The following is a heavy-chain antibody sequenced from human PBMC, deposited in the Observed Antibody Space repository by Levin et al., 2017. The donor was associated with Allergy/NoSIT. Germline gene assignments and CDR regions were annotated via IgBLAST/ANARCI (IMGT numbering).Heavy chain of an antibody. J-gene: IGHJ2*01. CDR2: IYSGGST. CDR1: GFTVSSNY. V-gene: IGHV3-53*01. D-gene: IGHD1-26*01. Sequence: GGSLRLSCAASGFTVSSNYMSWVRQAPGKGLEWVSVIYSGGSTYYADSVKGRFTISRDNSKNTLYLQMNSLRAEDTAVYYCARDRAHSGSYGYFDLWGRGTLVTVSS. CDR3: ARDRAHSGSYGYFDL.